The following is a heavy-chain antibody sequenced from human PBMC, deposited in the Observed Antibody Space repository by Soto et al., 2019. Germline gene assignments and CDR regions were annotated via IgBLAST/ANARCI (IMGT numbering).Heavy chain of an antibody. CDR3: ARLQVVMELNGMDV. V-gene: IGHV5-10-1*01. CDR2: IDPSDSYI. Sequence: GESLKISCKGSGYSFTSYWINWVRQMPGKGLEWMGMIDPSDSYINYSPSFQGHVTISADKSISTAYLQWRSLKASDTAMYYCARLQVVMELNGMDVWGQGTTVTVSS. CDR1: GYSFTSYW. J-gene: IGHJ6*02. D-gene: IGHD2-15*01.